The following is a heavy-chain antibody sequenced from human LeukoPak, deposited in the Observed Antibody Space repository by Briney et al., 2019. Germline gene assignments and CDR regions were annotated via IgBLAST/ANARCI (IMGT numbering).Heavy chain of an antibody. Sequence: SETLSLTCTVSGGSISSGGYYWSWIRQHPGKGLEWIGYIYYSGSTYYSPSLKSRVTISVDTSKNQFSLKLSSVTAADTAVYYCVTREDGDGIDYWGQGTLVTVSS. J-gene: IGHJ4*02. CDR3: VTREDGDGIDY. CDR1: GGSISSGGYY. V-gene: IGHV4-31*03. D-gene: IGHD4-17*01. CDR2: IYYSGST.